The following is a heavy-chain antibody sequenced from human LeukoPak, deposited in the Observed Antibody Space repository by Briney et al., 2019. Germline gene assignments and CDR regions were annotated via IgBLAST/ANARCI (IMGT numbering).Heavy chain of an antibody. CDR1: GFSFSIYG. V-gene: IGHV3-23*01. D-gene: IGHD1-26*01. Sequence: GGSLRLSCEASGFSFSIYGMSWVRQAPGKGLEWVSGISGSGGNTYYAEALTGRFTVSRDNSKNTLYLHVNSLRSDDTAVYYCARSGRGTYYYFDLWGQGTLVTVSS. CDR3: ARSGRGTYYYFDL. CDR2: ISGSGGNT. J-gene: IGHJ4*02.